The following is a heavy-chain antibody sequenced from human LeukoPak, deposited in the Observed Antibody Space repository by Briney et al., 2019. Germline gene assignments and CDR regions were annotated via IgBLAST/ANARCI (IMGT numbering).Heavy chain of an antibody. CDR3: ARGDY. J-gene: IGHJ4*02. Sequence: GASVKVSCKASEGNFSNYANSWVRQAPGQGLEWMGGIIPIFGTANYAQKFQGRVTIIADESMNTAYMELSSLRSEDTAVYYCARGDYWGQGTLVTVSS. CDR1: EGNFSNYA. CDR2: IIPIFGTA. V-gene: IGHV1-69*13.